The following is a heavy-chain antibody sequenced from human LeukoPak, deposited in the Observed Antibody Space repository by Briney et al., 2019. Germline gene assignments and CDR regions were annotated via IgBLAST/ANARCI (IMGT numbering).Heavy chain of an antibody. V-gene: IGHV4-59*01. D-gene: IGHD6-19*01. CDR3: ARGYSRDWGLQYFQH. J-gene: IGHJ1*01. CDR2: IYSSGST. Sequence: PSETLSLTCAVSGGSISNYYWSWIRQPPGKGLEWIGYIYSSGSTSYNPSLKSRVTMSVDTSKNQLSLNLNSVTAADTAVYHCARGYSRDWGLQYFQHWGQGTLVTVSS. CDR1: GGSISNYY.